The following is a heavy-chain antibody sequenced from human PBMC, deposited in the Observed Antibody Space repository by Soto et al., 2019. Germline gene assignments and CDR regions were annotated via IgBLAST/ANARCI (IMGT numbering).Heavy chain of an antibody. D-gene: IGHD3-22*01. CDR1: GFTFSSYE. CDR2: ISSSGSTI. Sequence: EVQLVESGGGLVQPGGSLRLSCAASGFTFSSYEMNWVRQAPGKGLEWVSYISSSGSTIYYADSVKGRFTISRDNAKNSLYLQMTSLRAEDTAVYYFGRGADYYDSSGYHTYYDAFDTWGQGTMVTVSS. V-gene: IGHV3-48*03. J-gene: IGHJ3*02. CDR3: GRGADYYDSSGYHTYYDAFDT.